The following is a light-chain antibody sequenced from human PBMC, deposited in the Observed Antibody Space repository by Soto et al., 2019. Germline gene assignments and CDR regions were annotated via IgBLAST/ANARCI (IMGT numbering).Light chain of an antibody. CDR2: VGTGGIVG. CDR3: GADHGSGSNFVYV. CDR1: SGYSNYK. V-gene: IGLV9-49*01. Sequence: QSVLTQPPSASASLGASVTLTCTLSSGYSNYKVDWYQQRPGKGPRFVMRVGTGGIVGSKGDGIPGRFSVLGSGPNRYLTIKNIQEEDESDYHCGADHGSGSNFVYVFGTGTKLTVL. J-gene: IGLJ1*01.